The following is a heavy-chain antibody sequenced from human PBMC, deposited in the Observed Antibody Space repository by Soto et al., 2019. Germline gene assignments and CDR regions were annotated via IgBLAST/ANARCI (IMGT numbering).Heavy chain of an antibody. CDR3: ATRGITMVRGVYYYYGMDV. V-gene: IGHV1-24*01. Sequence: ASVKVSCKVSGYTLTELSMHWVRQAPGKGLEWMGGFDPEDGETIYAQKFQGRVTMTEDTSTDTAYMELSSLRSEDTAVYYCATRGITMVRGVYYYYGMDVWGQGTTVTVS. D-gene: IGHD3-10*01. CDR1: GYTLTELS. J-gene: IGHJ6*02. CDR2: FDPEDGET.